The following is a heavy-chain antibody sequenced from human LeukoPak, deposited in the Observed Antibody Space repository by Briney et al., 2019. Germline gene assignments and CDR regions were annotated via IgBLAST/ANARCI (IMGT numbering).Heavy chain of an antibody. J-gene: IGHJ4*02. Sequence: SETLSLTCTVSGDSISSYYWSWIRQPPGKGLEWIGYIHYSGSTNYNPSLKSRVTISVDTSKNQFSLRLSSVTAADTAVYYCARGWGYFDFWGQGTLLTVSS. CDR1: GDSISSYY. V-gene: IGHV4-59*01. D-gene: IGHD3-16*01. CDR3: ARGWGYFDF. CDR2: IHYSGST.